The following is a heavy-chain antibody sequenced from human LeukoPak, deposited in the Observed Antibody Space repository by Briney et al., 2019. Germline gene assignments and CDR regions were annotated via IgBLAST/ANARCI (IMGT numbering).Heavy chain of an antibody. D-gene: IGHD1-26*01. Sequence: PSETLSLTCSVSNGSISTYYWSWIRQSPGKGLEWIGYISYGGATTYNPSLKRRVTISVDSPKNHFSLRLTSLTAADTALYYCARHGGTLDYFDSWGPGSLVTVSP. CDR1: NGSISTYY. CDR2: ISYGGAT. J-gene: IGHJ4*02. V-gene: IGHV4-59*08. CDR3: ARHGGTLDYFDS.